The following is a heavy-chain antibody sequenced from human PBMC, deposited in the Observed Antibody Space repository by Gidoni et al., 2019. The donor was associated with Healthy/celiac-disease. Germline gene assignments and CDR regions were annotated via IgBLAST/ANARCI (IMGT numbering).Heavy chain of an antibody. J-gene: IGHJ5*02. CDR3: ARGALRFLEWLTPLNWFDP. Sequence: QVQLVQSGAAVKKPGASVKVSCKASGYTFTSYAMHWVRQAPGQRLEWMGWINAGNGNTKYSQKFQGRVTITRDTSASTAYMELSSLRSEDTAVYYCARGALRFLEWLTPLNWFDPWGQGTLVTVSS. CDR2: INAGNGNT. CDR1: GYTFTSYA. D-gene: IGHD3-3*01. V-gene: IGHV1-3*01.